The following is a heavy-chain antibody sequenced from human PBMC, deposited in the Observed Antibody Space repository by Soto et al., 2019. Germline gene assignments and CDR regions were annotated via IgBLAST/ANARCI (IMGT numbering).Heavy chain of an antibody. J-gene: IGHJ4*02. D-gene: IGHD3-22*01. V-gene: IGHV3-33*01. Sequence: QVQLVESGGGVVQPGRSLRLSCAASGFTFSSYGMHWVRQAPGKGLEWVAVIWYDGSNKYYADSVKGRFTISRDNSKNRXYLQMNSLRAEDTAVYYCARDPGDSSGYYLTYFDYWGQGTLVTVSS. CDR3: ARDPGDSSGYYLTYFDY. CDR1: GFTFSSYG. CDR2: IWYDGSNK.